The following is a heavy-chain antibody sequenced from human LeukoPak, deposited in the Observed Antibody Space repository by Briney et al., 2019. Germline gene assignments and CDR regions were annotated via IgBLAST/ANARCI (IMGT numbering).Heavy chain of an antibody. Sequence: PGWSLRLSCAASGFTFSSYAMSWVRQAPGKGLEWVSAISGSGGSTYYADSVKGRFTISRDNSKNTLYLQMNSLRAEDTAVYYCAKDSAPYYYDSSGYSQGYWGQGTLVTVSS. D-gene: IGHD3-22*01. CDR2: ISGSGGST. J-gene: IGHJ4*02. CDR1: GFTFSSYA. CDR3: AKDSAPYYYDSSGYSQGY. V-gene: IGHV3-23*01.